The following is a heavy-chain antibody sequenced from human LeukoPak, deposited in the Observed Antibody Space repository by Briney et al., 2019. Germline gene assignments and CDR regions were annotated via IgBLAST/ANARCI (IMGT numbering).Heavy chain of an antibody. J-gene: IGHJ4*02. D-gene: IGHD5-24*01. CDR1: GGSFSGYY. CDR2: INHSGST. Sequence: PSESLSLTCAVYGGSFSGYYWSWIRQPPGKGLEWVGEINHSGSTNYNPSLKSRVSISVDTSKNQLSLTLSSVTAADTAVYYCARTRGLRDGYHLWGQGTLVPVSS. CDR3: ARTRGLRDGYHL. V-gene: IGHV4-34*01.